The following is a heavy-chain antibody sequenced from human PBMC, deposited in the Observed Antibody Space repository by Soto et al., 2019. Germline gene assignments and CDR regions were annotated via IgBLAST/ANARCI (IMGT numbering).Heavy chain of an antibody. D-gene: IGHD3-10*01. Sequence: EVQLVESGGGLVQPGGSLRLSCAASEFTFSGRSVRWVRQAPGKGLVWVSGIDKVGTDSTYADSVKGRFTSSRDNAKNTVYLQMYSLRVEDTAVYYCARGWFGPDVWGKGTTVTVSS. V-gene: IGHV3-74*01. CDR2: IDKVGTDS. CDR3: ARGWFGPDV. J-gene: IGHJ6*03. CDR1: EFTFSGRS.